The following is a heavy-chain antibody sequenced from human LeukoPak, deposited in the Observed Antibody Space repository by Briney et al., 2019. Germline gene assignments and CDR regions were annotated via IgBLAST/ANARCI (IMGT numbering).Heavy chain of an antibody. Sequence: SETLSLTCTVSGGSISSYYWSWIRQPPGKGLEWIGYIYYSGSTKYKPSLKSRVTISVDTSKNQFSLKLSSATAADTAVYYCARGRFLDAFDIWGQGTMVTVSS. CDR1: GGSISSYY. J-gene: IGHJ3*02. D-gene: IGHD3-3*01. CDR2: IYYSGST. CDR3: ARGRFLDAFDI. V-gene: IGHV4-59*01.